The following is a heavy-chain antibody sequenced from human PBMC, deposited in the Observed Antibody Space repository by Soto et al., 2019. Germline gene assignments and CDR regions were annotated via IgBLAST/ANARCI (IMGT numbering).Heavy chain of an antibody. CDR3: ARDMRFGELFDFYYGMDV. D-gene: IGHD3-10*01. V-gene: IGHV3-53*01. CDR1: GFTVSSNY. Sequence: EVQLVESGGGLIQPGGSLRLSCAASGFTVSSNYMSWVRQAPGKGLEWVSVIYSGASTYYADSVKGRFTISRDNSKNTLYLQMNSLRAEDTAVYYCARDMRFGELFDFYYGMDVWGQGTTVTVSS. CDR2: IYSGAST. J-gene: IGHJ6*02.